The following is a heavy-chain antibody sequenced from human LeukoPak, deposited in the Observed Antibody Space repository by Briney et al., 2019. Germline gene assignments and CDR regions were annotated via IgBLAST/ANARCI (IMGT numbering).Heavy chain of an antibody. CDR1: GFTFSNYA. J-gene: IGHJ5*02. CDR3: AKEAGDWPHNWFDP. Sequence: GGSLRLSCAASGFTFSNYAMSWVRQAPGKGLEWVSAISGGGDTYYADSVKGRFTTSRDNSRNTLYLQMNSLRAVDTAFYYCAKEAGDWPHNWFDPWGQGTLVTVSS. V-gene: IGHV3-23*01. D-gene: IGHD2-21*02. CDR2: ISGGGDT.